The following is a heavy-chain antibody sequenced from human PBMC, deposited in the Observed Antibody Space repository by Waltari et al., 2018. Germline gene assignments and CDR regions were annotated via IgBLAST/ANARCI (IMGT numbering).Heavy chain of an antibody. CDR1: GGTFISYA. J-gene: IGHJ4*02. V-gene: IGHV1-69*04. D-gene: IGHD7-27*01. CDR2: IIPILGIA. Sequence: QVQLVQSGAEVKKPGSSVKVSCKASGGTFISYAISWVRPAPGQGLEWMGGIIPILGIANYAQKFQGRVTITADESTSTAYMELSSLRSEDTAVYYCARGGEMAPKWGLWVWGQGTLVTVSS. CDR3: ARGGEMAPKWGLWV.